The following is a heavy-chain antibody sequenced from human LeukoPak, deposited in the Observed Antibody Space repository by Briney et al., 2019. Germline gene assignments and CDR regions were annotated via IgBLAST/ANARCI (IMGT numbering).Heavy chain of an antibody. CDR2: FDPEDGET. Sequence: ASVKVSCKVSGYTLTELSMHWVRQAPGKGLEWMGGFDPEDGETIYAQKFQGRVTMTEDTSTDTAYMKLSSLRSEDTAVYYCATVFPRGYSYAWNFDYWGQGPLVTVSS. V-gene: IGHV1-24*01. CDR1: GYTLTELS. CDR3: ATVFPRGYSYAWNFDY. D-gene: IGHD5-18*01. J-gene: IGHJ4*02.